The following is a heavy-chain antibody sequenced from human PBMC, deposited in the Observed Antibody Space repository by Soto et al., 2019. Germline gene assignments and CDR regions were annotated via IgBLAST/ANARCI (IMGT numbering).Heavy chain of an antibody. CDR2: IGTAGDT. CDR3: ARRRSGWLFDY. Sequence: GGSLRLSCAASGFTFSSYDMHWVRQATGKGLEWVSAIGTAGDTYYPGSVKGRFTISRENAKNSLYLQMNSLRAEDTAVHYCARRRSGWLFDYWGQGTLVTVSS. CDR1: GFTFSSYD. J-gene: IGHJ4*02. V-gene: IGHV3-13*01. D-gene: IGHD6-19*01.